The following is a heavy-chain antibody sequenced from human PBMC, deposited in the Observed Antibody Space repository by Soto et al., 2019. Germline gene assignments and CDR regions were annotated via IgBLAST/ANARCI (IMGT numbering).Heavy chain of an antibody. V-gene: IGHV3-48*01. Sequence: EVQLVKSGGGFVQPVGSLRLSCVASGFIFNSYIMNWVRQAPGKGLEWISYINSGSTSVFYADSVKGRFTISRDNAKNSLYLQINRLRAEDTAVYYCGSSASPDAYWGQGTLVTVSS. J-gene: IGHJ4*02. CDR1: GFIFNSYI. D-gene: IGHD3-22*01. CDR3: GSSASPDAY. CDR2: INSGSTSV.